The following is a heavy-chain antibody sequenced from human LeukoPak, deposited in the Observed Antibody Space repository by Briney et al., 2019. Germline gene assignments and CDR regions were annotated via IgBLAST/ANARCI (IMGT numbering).Heavy chain of an antibody. V-gene: IGHV3-7*01. CDR2: IKQDGSEK. CDR1: GFTFSSYW. CDR3: ARDPDGGWSTNWFDP. D-gene: IGHD6-19*01. Sequence: GGSLRLSCAASGFTFSSYWMSWVRQAPGKGLEWVANIKQDGSEKYYVDSVKGRFTISRDNAKNSLYLQMNSLRAEDTAVYYCARDPDGGWSTNWFDPWGQGTLVTVSS. J-gene: IGHJ5*02.